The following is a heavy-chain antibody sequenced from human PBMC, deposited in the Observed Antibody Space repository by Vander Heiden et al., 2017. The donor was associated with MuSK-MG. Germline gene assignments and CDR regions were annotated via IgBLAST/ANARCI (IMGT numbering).Heavy chain of an antibody. V-gene: IGHV3-30*02. Sequence: QVQLVESGGGVVQPGGSLRLSCAASGFTFSSYGMHWVRQAPGKGLEWVAFIRYDGSNKDDADSVKGRFTISRDNSKNTLYLQMNSLRAEDTAVYYCAHIVGATLDAFDIWCQGTMVTVS. CDR3: AHIVGATLDAFDI. CDR1: GFTFSSYG. D-gene: IGHD1-26*01. J-gene: IGHJ3*02. CDR2: IRYDGSNK.